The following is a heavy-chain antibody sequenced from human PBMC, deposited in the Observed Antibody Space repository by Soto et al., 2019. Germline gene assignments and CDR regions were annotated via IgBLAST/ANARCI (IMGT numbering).Heavy chain of an antibody. D-gene: IGHD2-15*01. V-gene: IGHV4-31*03. CDR2: IYYSGST. J-gene: IGHJ6*02. Sequence: SETLYLTCTVSGGSISSGGYYWSWIRQHPGKGLEWIGYIYYSGSTYYNPSLKSRVTISVDTSKNQFSLKLSSVTAADTAVYYCARGGLGYCSGGSCYSAELSRYYYGMDVWGQGTTVTVSS. CDR3: ARGGLGYCSGGSCYSAELSRYYYGMDV. CDR1: GGSISSGGYY.